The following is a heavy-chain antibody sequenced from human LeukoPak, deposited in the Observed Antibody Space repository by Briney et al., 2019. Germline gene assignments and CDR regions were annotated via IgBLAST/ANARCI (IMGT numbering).Heavy chain of an antibody. CDR1: GFTFSSCG. J-gene: IGHJ4*02. Sequence: GGSLRLSCAASGFTFSSCGMHWVRQAPGKGLEWVAFIRYDGSNKYYADSVKGRFTISRDKSKNTLYLQMNSLRVEDTAVYYCAKESQRGYSYGYIRDYFDSWGQGTLVTVSS. CDR3: AKESQRGYSYGYIRDYFDS. CDR2: IRYDGSNK. D-gene: IGHD5-18*01. V-gene: IGHV3-30*02.